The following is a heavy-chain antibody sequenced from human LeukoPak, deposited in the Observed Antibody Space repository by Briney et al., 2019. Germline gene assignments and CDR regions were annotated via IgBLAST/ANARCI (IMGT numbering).Heavy chain of an antibody. J-gene: IGHJ4*02. Sequence: PGGSLRLSCAASGFTFSSYSMNWVRQAPGKGLEWVSSISSSSSYIYYADSVKGRFTISRDNAKNSLYLQMNGLRAEDTAVYYCARDNSVTTGPPALDYWGQGTLVTVSS. CDR3: ARDNSVTTGPPALDY. V-gene: IGHV3-21*01. CDR2: ISSSSSYI. D-gene: IGHD4-17*01. CDR1: GFTFSSYS.